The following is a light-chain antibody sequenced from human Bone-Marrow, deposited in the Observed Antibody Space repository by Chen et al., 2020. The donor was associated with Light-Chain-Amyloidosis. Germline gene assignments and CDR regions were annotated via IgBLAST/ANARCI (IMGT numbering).Light chain of an antibody. CDR3: QSADSSGTYEVI. Sequence: SYELTQPPSVSVSPGQTARITCSGDDLPTKYAYWYQQKPGQAPVLVIHRDTEMPSGSSEPYTGSSSGTTATLTISGVQAEDEADYHCQSADSSGTYEVIFGGGTKLTVL. V-gene: IGLV3-25*03. CDR2: RDT. CDR1: DLPTKY. J-gene: IGLJ2*01.